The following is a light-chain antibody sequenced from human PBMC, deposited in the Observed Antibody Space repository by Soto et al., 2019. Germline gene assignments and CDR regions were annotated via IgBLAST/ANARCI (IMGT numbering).Light chain of an antibody. V-gene: IGLV1-44*01. CDR3: AAWDGSLNGYV. CDR1: GSNIGSST. J-gene: IGLJ1*01. CDR2: NNN. Sequence: QSVLTQPPSASGTPRQRVTMSCSGSGSNIGSSTVNWYQQLPGTAPRLLIYNNNQRPSGVPDGFSGSKSGTSASLAISGLQSDDEADYYCAAWDGSLNGYVFGPGTKLTVL.